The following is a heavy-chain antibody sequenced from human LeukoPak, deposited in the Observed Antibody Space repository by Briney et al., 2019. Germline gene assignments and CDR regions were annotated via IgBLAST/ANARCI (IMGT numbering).Heavy chain of an antibody. J-gene: IGHJ3*02. V-gene: IGHV1-46*01. CDR2: INPSGGST. D-gene: IGHD6-13*01. CDR3: ARQGSSSWYAGIDAFDI. CDR1: GYTFTSYY. Sequence: WASVKVSCKASGYTFTSYYMHWVRQAPGQGLEWMGIINPSGGSTSYAQKFQGRVTMTRDTSTSTVCMELSSLRSEDTAVYYCARQGSSSWYAGIDAFDIWGQGTMVTVSS.